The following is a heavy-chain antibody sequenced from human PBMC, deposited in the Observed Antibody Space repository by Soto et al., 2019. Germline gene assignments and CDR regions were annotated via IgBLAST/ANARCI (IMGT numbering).Heavy chain of an antibody. J-gene: IGHJ6*02. D-gene: IGHD4-17*01. CDR3: ARDPYDDYGDSGGTYYYYYGMDV. V-gene: IGHV3-30-3*01. CDR1: GFTFSSYA. Sequence: RGSLRLSCAASGFTFSSYAMHWVRQAPGKGLEWVAVISYDGSNKYYADSVKGRFTISRDNSKNTLYLQMNSLRAEDTAVYYCARDPYDDYGDSGGTYYYYYGMDVWGQGTTVTVSS. CDR2: ISYDGSNK.